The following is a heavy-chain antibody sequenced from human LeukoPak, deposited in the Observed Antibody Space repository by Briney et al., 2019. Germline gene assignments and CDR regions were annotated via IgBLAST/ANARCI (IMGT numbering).Heavy chain of an antibody. CDR1: GFTFDDYA. J-gene: IGHJ6*02. CDR3: AKDRQWELLNGMDV. CDR2: ISWNSGSI. D-gene: IGHD1-26*01. V-gene: IGHV3-9*01. Sequence: GGSLRLSCAASGFTFDDYAMHWVRQAPGKGLEWVSGISWNSGSIGYADSVKGRFTISRDNAKNSPYLQMNSLRAEDTALYYCAKDRQWELLNGMDVWGQGTTVTVSS.